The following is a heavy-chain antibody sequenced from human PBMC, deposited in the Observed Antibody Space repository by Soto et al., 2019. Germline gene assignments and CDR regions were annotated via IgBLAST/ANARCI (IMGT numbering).Heavy chain of an antibody. CDR1: GFTFSSYG. D-gene: IGHD4-17*01. V-gene: IGHV3-30*18. J-gene: IGHJ3*02. CDR2: ISYDGSNK. CDR3: AKDDYGDTDAFDI. Sequence: QVQLVESGGGVVQPGRSLRLSCAASGFTFSSYGMHWVRQAPGKGLEGVAVISYDGSNKYYADSVKGRFTISRDNSKNTLYLQMNSLRAEDTAVYYCAKDDYGDTDAFDIWGQGTMVTVSS.